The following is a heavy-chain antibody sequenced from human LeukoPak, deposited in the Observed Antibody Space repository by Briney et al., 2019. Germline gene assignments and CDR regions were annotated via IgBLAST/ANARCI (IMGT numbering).Heavy chain of an antibody. CDR3: AREKNRRFDY. J-gene: IGHJ4*02. CDR1: GCTISSWM. V-gene: IGHV3-7*01. D-gene: IGHD1-14*01. CDR2: IKQDGSEK. Sequence: GGLMSFCCGAAGCTISSWMISVLRLAPGKVQYGVANIKQDGSEKYYVDSVKGRFTISRDNAKNSLYLQMNSLRAEDTAIYYCAREKNRRFDYWGQGTLVTVSS.